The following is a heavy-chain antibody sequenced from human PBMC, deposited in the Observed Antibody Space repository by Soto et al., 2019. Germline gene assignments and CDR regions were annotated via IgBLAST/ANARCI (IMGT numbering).Heavy chain of an antibody. J-gene: IGHJ5*02. CDR1: GGTFSSYT. CDR2: SIPILGIA. CDR3: AQGRWEESRDCYRGWFDP. Sequence: QVQLVQSGAEVKKPGASVKVSCKASGGTFSSYTISWVRQDPGQALEWMGRSIPILGIANYAPKFQGRVTITADKSTSIAYMEVSSLRTEDTAVYYCAQGRWEESRDCYRGWFDPWGQGTLVTVSS. D-gene: IGHD2-21*01. V-gene: IGHV1-69*02.